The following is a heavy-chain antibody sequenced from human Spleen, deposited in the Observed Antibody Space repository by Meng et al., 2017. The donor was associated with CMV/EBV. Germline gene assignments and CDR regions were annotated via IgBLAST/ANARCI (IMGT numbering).Heavy chain of an antibody. Sequence: GESLKISCAASGFTFSSYGMHWVRQAPGKGLEWVAFIRYDGSNKYYADSVKGRFTISRDNSKNTLYLQMNSLRAEDTAVYYCARDIAVAGSKKDYWGQGTLVTVSS. V-gene: IGHV3-30*02. CDR3: ARDIAVAGSKKDY. J-gene: IGHJ4*02. D-gene: IGHD6-19*01. CDR2: IRYDGSNK. CDR1: GFTFSSYG.